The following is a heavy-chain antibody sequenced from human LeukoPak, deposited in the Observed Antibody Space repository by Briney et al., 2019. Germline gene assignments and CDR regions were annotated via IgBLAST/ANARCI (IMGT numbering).Heavy chain of an antibody. CDR2: IYYSGST. Sequence: SSETLSLTCTVSGGSISSYYWSWIRQPPGKGLEWIGYIYYSGSTNYNPSLKSRVTISVDTSKNQFSLKLSSVTAADTAVYYCARGVKQWLVRWGQGTLVTVSS. CDR1: GGSISSYY. D-gene: IGHD6-19*01. V-gene: IGHV4-59*12. J-gene: IGHJ4*02. CDR3: ARGVKQWLVR.